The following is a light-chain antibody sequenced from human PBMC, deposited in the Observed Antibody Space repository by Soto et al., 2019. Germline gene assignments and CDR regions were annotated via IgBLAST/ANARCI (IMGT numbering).Light chain of an antibody. V-gene: IGLV2-8*01. CDR2: EVS. J-gene: IGLJ2*01. Sequence: QSALTQPPSASGSPGQSVTISCTGNSSDVGGHNHVSWYQQHPGKAPKLMIYEVSKRPSGVPDRFSGSKSVNTASLTVSGLQAEDEADYYCSSYAGSMNLIFGGGTKLTVL. CDR3: SSYAGSMNLI. CDR1: SSDVGGHNH.